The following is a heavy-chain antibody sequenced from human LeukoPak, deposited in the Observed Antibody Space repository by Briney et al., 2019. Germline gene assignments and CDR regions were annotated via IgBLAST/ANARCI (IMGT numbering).Heavy chain of an antibody. Sequence: PSETLSLTCTVSSCSISNYYWSGIRQPPGKGLEAMGYIHYTGSTTYNPPLKSRVTISVDTSKNQSSLKLRSVTAADTAVYYCARVFLAPRGGAHSRSFYYSYMDIWGKGTTVTISS. CDR2: IHYTGST. J-gene: IGHJ6*03. D-gene: IGHD6-13*01. CDR3: ARVFLAPRGGAHSRSFYYSYMDI. CDR1: SCSISNYY. V-gene: IGHV4-59*01.